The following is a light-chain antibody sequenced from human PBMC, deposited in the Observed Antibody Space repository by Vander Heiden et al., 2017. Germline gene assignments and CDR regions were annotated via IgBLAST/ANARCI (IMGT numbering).Light chain of an antibody. CDR3: QAWDSSTVV. Sequence: SYGLTQPPSLSVSPGQTASITCSGDKLGDKYACWYQQKPGQSPVLVIYQDSKRPSGIPERFSGSNSGNTATLTISGTQAMDEADYYCQAWDSSTVVFGGGTKLTVL. J-gene: IGLJ2*01. V-gene: IGLV3-1*01. CDR1: KLGDKY. CDR2: QDS.